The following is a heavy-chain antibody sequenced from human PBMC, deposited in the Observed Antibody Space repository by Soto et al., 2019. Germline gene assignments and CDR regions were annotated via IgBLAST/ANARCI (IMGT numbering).Heavy chain of an antibody. CDR2: TYYRSKWFN. V-gene: IGHV6-1*01. CDR1: GDSVSSNSAA. D-gene: IGHD3-10*01. Sequence: SPTLSLTCAISGDSVSSNSAAWNWIRPSPSRGLEWLGRTYYRSKWFNDYAVSVKSRITINPDTSKNQFSLQLNSVTPEDTAVYYCARDLWRITMVRGVQYYFDYWGQGTLVTVSS. CDR3: ARDLWRITMVRGVQYYFDY. J-gene: IGHJ4*02.